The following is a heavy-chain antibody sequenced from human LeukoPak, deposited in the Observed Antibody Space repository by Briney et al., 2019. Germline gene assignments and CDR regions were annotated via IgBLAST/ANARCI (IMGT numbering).Heavy chain of an antibody. CDR3: AKCILIEDGKRYFQD. CDR2: INHSGGHK. Sequence: GGSLRLSCAASAFTFNNFAMSWVRQAPGKGLEWVSGINHSGGHKYYADSVKGRFTISRDNSKYTLYLQMNSLRAEDTAVYFCAKCILIEDGKRYFQDWGQGTLVPVSS. D-gene: IGHD2-8*01. J-gene: IGHJ1*01. CDR1: AFTFNNFA. V-gene: IGHV3-23*01.